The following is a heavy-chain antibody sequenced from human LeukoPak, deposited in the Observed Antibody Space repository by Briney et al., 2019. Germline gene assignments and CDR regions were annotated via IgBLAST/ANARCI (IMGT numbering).Heavy chain of an antibody. Sequence: GGSLRLSCAASGFTFSSYEMNWVRQAPGKGLEWVSHISSSGSTRYYADSVKGRFTISRDNAKNSLYLQMNSLRVEGTAIYYCVRGVVVTAPTGDYWGQGTLVTVSS. V-gene: IGHV3-48*03. CDR3: VRGVVVTAPTGDY. CDR2: ISSSGSTR. D-gene: IGHD2-21*02. CDR1: GFTFSSYE. J-gene: IGHJ4*02.